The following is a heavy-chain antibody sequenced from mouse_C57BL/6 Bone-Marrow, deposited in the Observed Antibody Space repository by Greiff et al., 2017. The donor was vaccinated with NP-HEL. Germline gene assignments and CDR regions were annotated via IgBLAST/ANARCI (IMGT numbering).Heavy chain of an antibody. V-gene: IGHV15-2*01. CDR3: ARESGLRRPYLYAMDY. CDR1: DSAVFPISY. D-gene: IGHD2-4*01. J-gene: IGHJ4*01. CDR2: ILPSIGRT. Sequence: QVQLQQSGSELRSPGSSVKLSCKAFDSAVFPISYICLVRQHPGHVFEWIGGILPSIGRTINGEKFEDKATLDADTLSNTAYLELNSLTSEDSAIYSCARESGLRRPYLYAMDYWGQGTSVTVSA.